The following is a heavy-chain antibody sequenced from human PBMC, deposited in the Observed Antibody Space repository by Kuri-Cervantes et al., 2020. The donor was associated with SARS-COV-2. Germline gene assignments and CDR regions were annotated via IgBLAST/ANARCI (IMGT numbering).Heavy chain of an antibody. D-gene: IGHD6-6*01. Sequence: GESLKISCAASGFNFNFYGMTWVRQAPGKGLEWVSVITGTGFTYSADSVKDRFTISRDNSKNTLYLQMNSLRAEDTAVYYCASGDSSSSWNGYYYYGMDVWGQGTTVTVSS. CDR2: ITGTGFT. CDR3: ASGDSSSSWNGYYYYGMDV. J-gene: IGHJ6*02. V-gene: IGHV3-23*01. CDR1: GFNFNFYG.